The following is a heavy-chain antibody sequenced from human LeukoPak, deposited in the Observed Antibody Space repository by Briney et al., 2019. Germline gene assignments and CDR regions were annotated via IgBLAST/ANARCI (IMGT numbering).Heavy chain of an antibody. Sequence: ADTLSLTCTVSGGSMNSRSYYWGWVRQPPGKGVEWIGSIYYSGSTYYNPSLKSRVTISVDMSKNQFSLKLSSVTAADTAVYYCAEFGYSSSWYLPYFDCWGQGTLVTVSS. CDR3: AEFGYSSSWYLPYFDC. CDR1: GGSMNSRSYY. J-gene: IGHJ4*02. D-gene: IGHD6-13*01. CDR2: IYYSGST. V-gene: IGHV4-39*01.